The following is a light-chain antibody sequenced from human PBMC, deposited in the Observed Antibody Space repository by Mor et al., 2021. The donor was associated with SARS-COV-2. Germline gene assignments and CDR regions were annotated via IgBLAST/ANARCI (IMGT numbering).Light chain of an antibody. V-gene: IGKV3-11*01. CDR1: GDSSY. CDR3: HQRSAWPLT. J-gene: IGKJ4*01. Sequence: GDSSYLAWYQQKPGQAPRLLIYDASNMASGVPARFSGSGSGTDFTLTISSLEPEDFAVYYCHQRSAWPLTFGGGT. CDR2: DAS.